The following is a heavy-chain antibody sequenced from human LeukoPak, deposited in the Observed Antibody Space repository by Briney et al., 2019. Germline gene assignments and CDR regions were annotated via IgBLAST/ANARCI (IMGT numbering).Heavy chain of an antibody. CDR1: GFTFSSFS. CDR2: ISSRSSYI. J-gene: IGHJ4*01. V-gene: IGHV3-21*01. CDR3: ASWPYYYGSGRTQYFDY. Sequence: GSLRLSCAASGFTFSSFSMNWVREAPGKGLEWGSSISSRSSYIYYADSVKGRFTISRDNAKTSLYLQMNSLRAEDTAVYYCASWPYYYGSGRTQYFDYWGHGTLVTVSS. D-gene: IGHD3-10*01.